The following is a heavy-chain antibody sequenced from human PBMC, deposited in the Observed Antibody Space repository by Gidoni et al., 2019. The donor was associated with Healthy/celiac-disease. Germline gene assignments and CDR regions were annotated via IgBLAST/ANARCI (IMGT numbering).Heavy chain of an antibody. CDR2: IRSKAYGGTT. J-gene: IGHJ4*02. V-gene: IGHV3-49*04. CDR1: GFTFGDYA. Sequence: EVQLVESGGGLVQTGRSLNLSCTASGFTFGDYAMSWVRQAPGKGLEWVGFIRSKAYGGTTEYAASVKGRFTISRDDSKSIAYLQMNSLKTEDTAVYYCTRDDYGDYWGQGTLVTVSS. CDR3: TRDDYGDY.